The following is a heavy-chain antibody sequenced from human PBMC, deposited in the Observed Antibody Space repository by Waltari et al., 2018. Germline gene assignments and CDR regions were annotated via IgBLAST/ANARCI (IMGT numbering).Heavy chain of an antibody. CDR2: IKQDGSEK. CDR3: ARDLLWFGEWDY. D-gene: IGHD3-10*01. CDR1: GFPFSSYW. Sequence: EVQLVASGGGLVQPGGSLRLYCAASGFPFSSYWMRWVRQAPGKGLEWVANIKQDGSEKYYVDSVKGRFTISRDNAKNSLFLQMNSLRAEDTAVYYCARDLLWFGEWDYWGQGTLVTVSS. J-gene: IGHJ4*02. V-gene: IGHV3-7*01.